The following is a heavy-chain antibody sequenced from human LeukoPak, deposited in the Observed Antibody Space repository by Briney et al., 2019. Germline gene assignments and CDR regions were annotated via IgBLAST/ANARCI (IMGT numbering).Heavy chain of an antibody. D-gene: IGHD3-10*01. V-gene: IGHV4-59*01. CDR1: GGSISSYY. CDR2: IYYSGST. Sequence: SETLSLTCTVSGGSISSYYWSWIRQPPGKGLEWIGYIYYSGSTNYNPSLKSRVTISVDTSKNRFSLKLSSVTAADTAVYYCARRFYGSGSYVFDYWGQGTLVTVSS. J-gene: IGHJ4*02. CDR3: ARRFYGSGSYVFDY.